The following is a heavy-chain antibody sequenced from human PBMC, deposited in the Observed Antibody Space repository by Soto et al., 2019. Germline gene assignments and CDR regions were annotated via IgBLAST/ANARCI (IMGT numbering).Heavy chain of an antibody. V-gene: IGHV3-9*01. CDR2: ISWNSGSI. CDR1: GFTFDDYA. Sequence: PGGSLRLSCAASGFTFDDYAMHWVRQAPGKGLEWVSGISWNSGSIGYADSVKGRFTISRDNAKNSLYLQMNSLRAEDTALYYCAKDTNSRYGSGSLNAFDIWGQGTMVTVSS. J-gene: IGHJ3*02. CDR3: AKDTNSRYGSGSLNAFDI. D-gene: IGHD3-10*01.